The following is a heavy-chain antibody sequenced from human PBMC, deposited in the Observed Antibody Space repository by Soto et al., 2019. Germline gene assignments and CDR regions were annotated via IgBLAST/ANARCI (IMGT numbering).Heavy chain of an antibody. V-gene: IGHV1-2*04. CDR1: GYTFTGYY. CDR3: AVVVTRRRGISDFDF. J-gene: IGHJ3*01. D-gene: IGHD2-21*02. CDR2: INPNSGGT. Sequence: ASVKVSCKASGYTFTGYYMHWVRQAPGQGLEWMGWINPNSGGTNYAQKFQGWVTMTRDTSISTAYMELSRLRSDDTAVYYCAVVVTRRRGISDFDFWGQGTMVTVSS.